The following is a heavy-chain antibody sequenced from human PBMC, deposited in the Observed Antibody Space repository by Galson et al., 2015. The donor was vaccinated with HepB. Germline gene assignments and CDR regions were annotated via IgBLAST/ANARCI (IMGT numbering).Heavy chain of an antibody. CDR1: GVTVSRNY. CDR3: ARGIYRYNYYYMDV. J-gene: IGHJ6*03. CDR2: IHSGDST. D-gene: IGHD2-21*01. V-gene: IGHV3-53*01. Sequence: SLRISCAASGVTVSRNYMSWVRQAPGQGLEWVSVIHSGDSTYYADSVKGRFTVSRDNSKNTLYLQMHSLRAEDTAVYYCARGIYRYNYYYMDVWGKGTTVTVSS.